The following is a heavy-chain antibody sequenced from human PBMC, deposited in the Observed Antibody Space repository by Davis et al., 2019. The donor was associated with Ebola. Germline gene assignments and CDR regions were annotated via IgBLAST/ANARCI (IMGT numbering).Heavy chain of an antibody. CDR1: GYTFTSYY. CDR2: INPSGGST. V-gene: IGHV1-46*01. Sequence: ASVKVSCKASGYTFTSYYMHWVRQAPGQGLEWMGIINPSGGSTSYAQKFQGRVTMTRDTSTSTVYMELSRLRSDDTAVYYCARGATVDAFDIWGQGTMVTVSS. CDR3: ARGATVDAFDI. J-gene: IGHJ3*02. D-gene: IGHD4-17*01.